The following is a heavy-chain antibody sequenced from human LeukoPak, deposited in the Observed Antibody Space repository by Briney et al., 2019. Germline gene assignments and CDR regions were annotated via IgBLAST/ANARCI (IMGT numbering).Heavy chain of an antibody. CDR3: ARMDYYYYYMDV. CDR1: SGSISSYY. CDR2: IYTSGGA. Sequence: NPSETLSLTCPVSSGSISSYYWSWIRQPPGKGLEWIGYIYTSGGADYNPSLKSRVTISVDTSKNQFSLKLSSVTAADTAVYYCARMDYYYYYMDVWGKGTPVTVSS. J-gene: IGHJ6*03. V-gene: IGHV4-4*09.